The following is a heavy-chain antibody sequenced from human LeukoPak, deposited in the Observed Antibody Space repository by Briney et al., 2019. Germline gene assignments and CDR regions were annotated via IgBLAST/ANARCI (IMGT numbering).Heavy chain of an antibody. J-gene: IGHJ4*02. V-gene: IGHV3-20*04. Sequence: GGSLRLSCAASGFTFDDYGMSWVRQAPGKGLEWVSGINWNGGSTGYADSVKGRFTISRDNAKNSLYLQMNSLRAEDTAVYYCASTPSPHYDYGDYGWGQGTLVTVSS. CDR2: INWNGGST. CDR1: GFTFDDYG. D-gene: IGHD4-17*01. CDR3: ASTPSPHYDYGDYG.